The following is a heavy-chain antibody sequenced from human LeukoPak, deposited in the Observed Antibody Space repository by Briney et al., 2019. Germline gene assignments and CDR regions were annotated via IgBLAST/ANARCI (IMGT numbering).Heavy chain of an antibody. V-gene: IGHV4-34*01. CDR2: INHSGST. D-gene: IGHD3-3*01. CDR1: GESFSGYY. CDR3: ARGVRPDYDFWSGYPYSYYFDY. J-gene: IGHJ4*02. Sequence: SETLSLTCAVYGESFSGYYWSWIRQPPGKGLEWIGEINHSGSTNYNPSLKSRVTISVDTSKNQFSLKLSSVTAADTAVYYCARGVRPDYDFWSGYPYSYYFDYWGQGTLVTVSS.